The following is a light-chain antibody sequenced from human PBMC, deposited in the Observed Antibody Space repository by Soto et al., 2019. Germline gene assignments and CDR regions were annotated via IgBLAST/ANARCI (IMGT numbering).Light chain of an antibody. CDR3: SSYITTSSRL. V-gene: IGLV2-14*01. CDR2: AVT. CDR1: SVSVGTFNF. J-gene: IGLJ1*01. Sequence: QSVLTQPASVSGSPGQSMTICCSVTSVSVGTFNFVSWYQQHPGKAPRLMIYAVTDRPSGVSSRFSGSKSGNTAYLTISGLQAEDEADYYCSSYITTSSRLFGTGTKVTVL.